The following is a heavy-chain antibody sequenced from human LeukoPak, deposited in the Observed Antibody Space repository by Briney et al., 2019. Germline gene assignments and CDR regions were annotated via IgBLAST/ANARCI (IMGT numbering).Heavy chain of an antibody. CDR3: AKRNTMVRGGPCFDY. D-gene: IGHD3-10*01. V-gene: IGHV3-23*01. Sequence: GGSLRLSCAASGFTFSNYGMSWVRQAPGKGLEWVSTISGSGGSTYYADSVKGRFTISRDNSNNTLYLQMNSLRAEDTAVYYCAKRNTMVRGGPCFDYWGQGLLVTVSS. J-gene: IGHJ4*02. CDR1: GFTFSNYG. CDR2: ISGSGGST.